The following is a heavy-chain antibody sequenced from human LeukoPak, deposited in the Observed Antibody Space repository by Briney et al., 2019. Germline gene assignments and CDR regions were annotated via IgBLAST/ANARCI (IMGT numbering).Heavy chain of an antibody. Sequence: GGSLRLSCAASGFTFSSYAMSWVRQAPGKGLEWVANIKQDGSETYYVDPVKGRFTISRDNAKNSLYLQMNSLRAEDTALYYCASGESTYSNWGQGTLVTVSS. CDR3: ASGESTYSN. D-gene: IGHD1-26*01. CDR1: GFTFSSYA. V-gene: IGHV3-7*01. J-gene: IGHJ4*02. CDR2: IKQDGSET.